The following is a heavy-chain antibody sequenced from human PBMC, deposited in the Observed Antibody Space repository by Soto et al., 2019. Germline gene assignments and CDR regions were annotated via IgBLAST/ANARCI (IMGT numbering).Heavy chain of an antibody. CDR2: IIPIFGTA. V-gene: IGHV1-69*13. CDR1: GGTFSSYA. J-gene: IGHJ6*02. Sequence: GASVKVSCKASGGTFSSYAISWVRQAPGQGLEWMGGIIPIFGTANYAQKFQGRVTITADESTSTAYMELSSLRSEDTAVYYCARGVHIVVVPGYYYGMDVWGQGATVTVSS. D-gene: IGHD2-2*01. CDR3: ARGVHIVVVPGYYYGMDV.